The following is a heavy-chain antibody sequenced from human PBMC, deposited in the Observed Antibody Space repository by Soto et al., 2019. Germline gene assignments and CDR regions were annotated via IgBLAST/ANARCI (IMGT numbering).Heavy chain of an antibody. CDR3: AREERYCSSTSCPNDY. Sequence: PGGSLRLSCAASGFSFSTYGMHWVRQAPGKGLEWVAIISYDGINAKFADSVKGRFTISRDNSNNTLYLQMKSLRGEDTAVYYCAREERYCSSTSCPNDYWGQGALVTVSS. V-gene: IGHV3-30*03. J-gene: IGHJ4*02. D-gene: IGHD2-2*01. CDR2: ISYDGINA. CDR1: GFSFSTYG.